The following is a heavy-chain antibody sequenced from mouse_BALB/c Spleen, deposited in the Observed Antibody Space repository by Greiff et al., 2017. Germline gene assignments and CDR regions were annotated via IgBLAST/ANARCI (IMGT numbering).Heavy chain of an antibody. J-gene: IGHJ1*01. V-gene: IGHV3-8*02. CDR3: ARSFYYGLYWYFDV. CDR1: GDSITSGY. D-gene: IGHD1-2*01. CDR2: ISYSGST. Sequence: EVQLQQSGPSLVKPSQTLSLTCSVTGDSITSGYWNWIRKFPGNKLEYMGYISYSGSTYYNPSLKSRISITRDTSKNQYYLQLNSVTTEDTATYYCARSFYYGLYWYFDVWGAGTTVTVSS.